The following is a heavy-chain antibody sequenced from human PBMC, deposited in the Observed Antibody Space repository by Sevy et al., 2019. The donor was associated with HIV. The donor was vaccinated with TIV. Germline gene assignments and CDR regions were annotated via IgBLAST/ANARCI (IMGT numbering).Heavy chain of an antibody. J-gene: IGHJ5*01. CDR3: AKGIGYSNGWYSWFDS. Sequence: GGSLRLSCVASGFTFDDYAMHWVRQAPGKGPEWVSGSSWNSGSIGYAGSVKGRFTISRDNAKNSLYLQMNSRRVEDTALYYCAKGIGYSNGWYSWFDSWGQGTLVTVSS. CDR2: SSWNSGSI. CDR1: GFTFDDYA. V-gene: IGHV3-9*01. D-gene: IGHD6-19*01.